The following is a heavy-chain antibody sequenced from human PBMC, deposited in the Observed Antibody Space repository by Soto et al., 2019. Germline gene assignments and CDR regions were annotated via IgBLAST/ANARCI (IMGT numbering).Heavy chain of an antibody. V-gene: IGHV1-18*01. CDR1: GYTFATYG. D-gene: IGHD1-26*01. CDR2: ISAINGAP. J-gene: IGHJ4*02. CDR3: TRGKSIGGAEGY. Sequence: QVQLVQSGGEVRKPGASVKVSCKASGYTFATYGVSWVRQAPGQGLEWVGWISAINGAPSSAQKFQDTVIMATGTSTSTAFMELRSLRSDDTAISYCTRGKSIGGAEGYWGQGPRVTVSS.